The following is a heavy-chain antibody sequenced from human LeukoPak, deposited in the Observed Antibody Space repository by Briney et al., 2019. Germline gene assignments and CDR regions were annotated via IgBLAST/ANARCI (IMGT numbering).Heavy chain of an antibody. CDR2: ISYDGSNK. CDR3: AKEDYGDYVGEHYYGMDV. Sequence: PGRSLRLSCAASGFTFSSYGMHWVRQAPGKGLEWVAVISYDGSNKYYADSAKGRFTISRDNSKNTLYLQMNSLRAEDTAVYYCAKEDYGDYVGEHYYGMDVWGQGTTVTVSS. J-gene: IGHJ6*02. V-gene: IGHV3-30*18. D-gene: IGHD4-17*01. CDR1: GFTFSSYG.